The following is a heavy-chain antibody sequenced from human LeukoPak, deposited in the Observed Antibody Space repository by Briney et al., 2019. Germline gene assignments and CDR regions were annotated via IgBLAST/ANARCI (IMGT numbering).Heavy chain of an antibody. J-gene: IGHJ4*02. D-gene: IGHD2/OR15-2a*01. V-gene: IGHV4-4*09. CDR1: GGFVTRHY. CDR2: IFSSGST. Sequence: SETLSLTCTVSGGFVTRHYWSWIRQPPGKGLEWIGYIFSSGSTSTTSTSYNPSFQSRVTISDDAPKNQFSLKLSSVTAADTAVYYCARGGIVPYYFDYWGQGTLVTVSS. CDR3: ARGGIVPYYFDY.